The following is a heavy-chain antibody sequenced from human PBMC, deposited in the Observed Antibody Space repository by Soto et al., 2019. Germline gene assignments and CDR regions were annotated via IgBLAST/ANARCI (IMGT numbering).Heavy chain of an antibody. D-gene: IGHD1-26*01. V-gene: IGHV3-11*06. CDR2: VSSTGGYT. Sequence: QMQLVESGVDLVKPGGSLRLSCAASGFNFGDYYMSWVRQAPGKGLEWVSFVSSTGGYTKYSDSVGGRFTVSRDNGKNSLHLQLNSLRVDDTAVYYCARLRVGVNWYFDLWGRGTLVTVSS. CDR1: GFNFGDYY. J-gene: IGHJ2*01. CDR3: ARLRVGVNWYFDL.